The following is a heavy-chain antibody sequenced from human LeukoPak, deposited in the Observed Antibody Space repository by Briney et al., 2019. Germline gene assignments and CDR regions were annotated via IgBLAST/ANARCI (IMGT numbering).Heavy chain of an antibody. Sequence: GESLKISCKGSGYNFSNYWIGWVRQMPGKGLEWMGIIYPDDSDTRYSPSFQGQVTISADKSISTAYLQWSSLKASDTAMYYCASPNDYVDAFDIWGQGTMVTVSS. CDR1: GYNFSNYW. J-gene: IGHJ3*02. V-gene: IGHV5-51*01. CDR3: ASPNDYVDAFDI. D-gene: IGHD4-17*01. CDR2: IYPDDSDT.